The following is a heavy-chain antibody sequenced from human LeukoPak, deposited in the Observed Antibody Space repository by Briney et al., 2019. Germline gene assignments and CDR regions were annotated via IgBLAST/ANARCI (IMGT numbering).Heavy chain of an antibody. Sequence: ASVKVSCKASGYIFTSYGISWVRQAPGQGLEWMGWISAYNGNTNYAQKLQGRVTMTTDTSTSTAYMELRSLRSDDTAVYYCARGLDYYDSSGYGYWGQGTLVTVSS. CDR1: GYIFTSYG. CDR3: ARGLDYYDSSGYGY. D-gene: IGHD3-22*01. V-gene: IGHV1-18*01. CDR2: ISAYNGNT. J-gene: IGHJ4*02.